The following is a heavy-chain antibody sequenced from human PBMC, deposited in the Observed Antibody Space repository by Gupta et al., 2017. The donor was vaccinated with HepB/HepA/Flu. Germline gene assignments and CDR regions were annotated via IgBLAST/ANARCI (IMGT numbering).Heavy chain of an antibody. V-gene: IGHV3-9*01. CDR1: GSALPANA. Sequence: QLVGSGRALCHLGGSLRSPCSASGSALPANALHWVGPAPGKGLEWVSGISWNSGNIGYADSVKGRFTISRDNAKNSLYLQMNSLRAEDTAVYYCTKDVLVRGIIPTYFDYWGQGTLVTVSS. D-gene: IGHD3-10*01. J-gene: IGHJ4*02. CDR2: ISWNSGNI. CDR3: TKDVLVRGIIPTYFDY.